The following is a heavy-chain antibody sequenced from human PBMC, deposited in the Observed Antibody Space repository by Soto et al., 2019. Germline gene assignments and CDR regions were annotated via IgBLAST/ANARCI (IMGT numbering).Heavy chain of an antibody. CDR2: IYYTGNT. Sequence: PSETLSLTCTVSGGPVSIGSFYWSWIRESPGKGLEWIGNIYYTGNTNYNPSLKSRVTISLDTSKNHFSLKLSSVTAANTALYYCAREALVPAAISGWFDSWGQGTLVTVSS. CDR3: AREALVPAAISGWFDS. D-gene: IGHD2-2*01. V-gene: IGHV4-61*03. CDR1: GGPVSIGSFY. J-gene: IGHJ5*01.